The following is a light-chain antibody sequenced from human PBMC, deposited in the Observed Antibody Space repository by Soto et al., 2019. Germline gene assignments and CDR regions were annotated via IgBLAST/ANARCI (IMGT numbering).Light chain of an antibody. CDR3: QHTYSAPYT. CDR1: HSISSY. J-gene: IGKJ2*01. CDR2: AAS. V-gene: IGKV1-39*01. Sequence: DIQMTQSPSSLSASIGDRVTITCRAGHSISSYLNWYQQKPGKAPKLLIYAASSLQSRVPSRFSGSGSGTDLTLTINSLQPEDFATYYCQHTYSAPYTFGEGTKLEIK.